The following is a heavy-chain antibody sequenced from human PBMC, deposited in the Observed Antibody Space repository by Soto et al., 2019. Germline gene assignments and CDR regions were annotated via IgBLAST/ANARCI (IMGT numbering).Heavy chain of an antibody. V-gene: IGHV4-59*01. D-gene: IGHD4-17*01. J-gene: IGHJ4*02. CDR2: IYSSGST. Sequence: QVQLQESGPGLVKPSETLSLTCTVSGGSISRYYWTWIRQPPGKGLEWIGYIYSSGSTNYNPSLKSRVTMSGDTSKNQFSLMENSVTAADTAVYYCARLMTTVTTGLRYYFDYRGKGTLVTVSS. CDR1: GGSISRYY. CDR3: ARLMTTVTTGLRYYFDY.